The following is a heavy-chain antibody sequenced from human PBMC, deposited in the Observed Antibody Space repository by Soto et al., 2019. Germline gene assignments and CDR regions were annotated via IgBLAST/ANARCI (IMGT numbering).Heavy chain of an antibody. V-gene: IGHV4-34*01. CDR2: INHSGST. Sequence: LSLTCAVYGGSFSGYYWSWIRQPPGKGLEWIGEINHSGSTNYNPSLKSRVTISVDTSKNQFFLKLSSVTAADTAVYYCARGSCSGGSCYSPTRLYFDYWRQGTLVTVSS. D-gene: IGHD2-15*01. J-gene: IGHJ4*02. CDR1: GGSFSGYY. CDR3: ARGSCSGGSCYSPTRLYFDY.